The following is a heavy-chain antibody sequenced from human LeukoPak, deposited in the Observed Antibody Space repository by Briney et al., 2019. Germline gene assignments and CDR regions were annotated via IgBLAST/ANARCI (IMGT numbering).Heavy chain of an antibody. CDR2: INPNGGGT. V-gene: IGHV1-2*02. CDR1: GYTFTGYY. D-gene: IGHD3-22*01. Sequence: ASVKLSCTASGYTFTGYYMHWVRQAPGEGLEWVGWINPNGGGTNYAQTFQGRVTMTRDTSISTAYMEMNRLRSEDTAVFYCGREASEYDSSRYPLDRWGEGTQVAVS. J-gene: IGHJ5*02. CDR3: GREASEYDSSRYPLDR.